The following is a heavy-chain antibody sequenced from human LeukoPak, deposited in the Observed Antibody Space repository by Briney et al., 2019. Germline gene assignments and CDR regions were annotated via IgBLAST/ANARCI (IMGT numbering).Heavy chain of an antibody. Sequence: PSETLSLTCTVSGVSIGSSNSYWGWIRQPPGKGLEWIGEINHSGSTNYNPSLKSRVTISVDTAKNQFSLKLSSVTAADTAVYYCARGPDYHNRAFDIWGQGTMVTVSS. CDR3: ARGPDYHNRAFDI. CDR2: INHSGST. J-gene: IGHJ3*02. CDR1: GVSIGSSNSY. V-gene: IGHV4-39*07. D-gene: IGHD4-11*01.